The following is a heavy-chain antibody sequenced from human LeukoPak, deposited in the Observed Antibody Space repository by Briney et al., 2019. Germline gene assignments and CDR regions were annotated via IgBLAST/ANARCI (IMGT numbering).Heavy chain of an antibody. CDR2: IIPIFGTA. CDR3: ARGGASAGPVSYYFDH. Sequence: ASVKVSCKASGGTFSSYAISWVRQAPGQGLEWMGGIIPIFGTANYAQKFQGRVTITTDESTSTAYMELSSLRSEDTAVYYCARGGASAGPVSYYFDHWGQGTLVTVSS. CDR1: GGTFSSYA. V-gene: IGHV1-69*05. J-gene: IGHJ4*02. D-gene: IGHD6-13*01.